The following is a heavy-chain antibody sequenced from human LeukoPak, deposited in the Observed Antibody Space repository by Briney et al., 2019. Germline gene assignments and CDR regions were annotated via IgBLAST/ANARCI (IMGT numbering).Heavy chain of an antibody. J-gene: IGHJ6*02. V-gene: IGHV3-21*01. CDR3: AREMNDRELHFYYGMHV. D-gene: IGHD1-1*01. CDR2: ISSSSSDI. CDR1: GFTFTSYA. Sequence: GGSLRLSCAASGFTFTSYAMNWVRQAPGKGLELVSSISSSSSDISYADSLKGRFTISRDNANNLLYVHMNSLRAEDMAVYFCAREMNDRELHFYYGMHVWGQGTTVTVSS.